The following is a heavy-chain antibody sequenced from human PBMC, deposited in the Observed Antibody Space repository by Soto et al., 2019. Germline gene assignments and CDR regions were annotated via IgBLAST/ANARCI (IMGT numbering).Heavy chain of an antibody. CDR3: TRLHVGATWLTMGPI. Sequence: VGSLRLYCAASGFTFSGSAMHWVRQASGKGLEWVGRIRSKANSYATAYAASVKGRFTISRDDSKNTAYLQMNSLKTEDTAVYYCTRLHVGATWLTMGPIWGQGTMVTVSS. J-gene: IGHJ3*02. CDR2: IRSKANSYAT. CDR1: GFTFSGSA. D-gene: IGHD1-26*01. V-gene: IGHV3-73*01.